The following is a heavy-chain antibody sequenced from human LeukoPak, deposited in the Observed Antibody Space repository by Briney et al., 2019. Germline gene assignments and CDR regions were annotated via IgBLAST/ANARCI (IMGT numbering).Heavy chain of an antibody. CDR1: GFTFSSYW. CDR3: ARAPSEIGGYYPEYFRH. J-gene: IGHJ1*01. CDR2: IKSDGST. V-gene: IGHV3-74*01. Sequence: GGSLRLSCAASGFTFSSYWMHWVRQAPGKGLVWVSRIKSDGSTNYADSLKGRFTISRDNAKNKLSLQMNSLRAEDTGVYYCARAPSEIGGYYPEYFRHWGQGTRVTVSS. D-gene: IGHD3-22*01.